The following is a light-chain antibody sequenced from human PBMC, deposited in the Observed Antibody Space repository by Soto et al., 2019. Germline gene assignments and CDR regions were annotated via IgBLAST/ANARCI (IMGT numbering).Light chain of an antibody. CDR3: CSYASSSTLV. CDR2: EGS. J-gene: IGLJ2*01. V-gene: IGLV2-23*01. CDR1: SSDVGSYKF. Sequence: QSVLTQPASVSGSPGQSITISCTGTSSDVGSYKFVSWYQQHPGKAPKLMIYEGSKRPSGVSNRFSGSKSGNTASLTISGLQAEDEADYYCCSYASSSTLVFGGGTQLTVL.